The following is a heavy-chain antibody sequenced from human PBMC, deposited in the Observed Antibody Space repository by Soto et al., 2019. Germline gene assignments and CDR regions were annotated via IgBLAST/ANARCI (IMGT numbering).Heavy chain of an antibody. CDR3: ARGDMVRGVTQFDY. V-gene: IGHV4-31*03. CDR1: GGSISSGGYY. D-gene: IGHD3-10*01. Sequence: QVQLQESGPGLVKPSQTLSLTCTVSGGSISSGGYYWSWIRQHPGKGLEWIGYIYYSGSTYYNPSLTSRVTTSVDTSKNQFSLKLSSVTAADTAVYYCARGDMVRGVTQFDYWGQGTLVTVSS. CDR2: IYYSGST. J-gene: IGHJ4*02.